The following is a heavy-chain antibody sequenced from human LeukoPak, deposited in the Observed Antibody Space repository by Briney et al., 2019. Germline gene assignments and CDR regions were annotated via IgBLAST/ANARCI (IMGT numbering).Heavy chain of an antibody. J-gene: IGHJ4*02. D-gene: IGHD6-6*01. CDR3: ARVIAARHFDY. V-gene: IGHV3-66*01. Sequence: PGGSLRLSCAASGFTVSNTYMSWVRQAPGKGLEWVSLIYSGGSIYYADSVKGRFTISRDNSMNTMFLQMNSLRAEDTAVYYCARVIAARHFDYWGQGTLVTVSS. CDR1: GFTVSNTY. CDR2: IYSGGSI.